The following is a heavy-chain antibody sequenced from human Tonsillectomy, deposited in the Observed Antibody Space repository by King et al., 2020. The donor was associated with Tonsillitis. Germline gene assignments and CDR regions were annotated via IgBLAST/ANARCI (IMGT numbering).Heavy chain of an antibody. D-gene: IGHD3-10*01. CDR2: INHSGST. V-gene: IGHV4-34*01. CDR3: ARGFISHDAFDI. Sequence: VQLQQWGAGLLKPSETLSLTCAVYGGSFSGYYWSWIRQPPGKGLEWIGEINHSGSTNYNPSLKSRVTISVDTSKNQFSLKLSSVTAADTAVYYCARGFISHDAFDIWGQGTMVTVSS. J-gene: IGHJ3*02. CDR1: GGSFSGYY.